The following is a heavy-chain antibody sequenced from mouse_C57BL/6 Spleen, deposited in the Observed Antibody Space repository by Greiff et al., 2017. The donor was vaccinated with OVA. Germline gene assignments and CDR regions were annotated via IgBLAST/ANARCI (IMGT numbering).Heavy chain of an antibody. CDR1: GYTFTDYN. D-gene: IGHD2-1*01. CDR3: ARGDYGNYVFDY. V-gene: IGHV1-18*01. Sequence: EVQLQQSGPELVKPGASVKIPCKASGYTFTDYNMDWVKQSHGKSLEWIGDINPNNGGTIYNQKFKGKATLTVDKSSSTAYMELRSLTSEDTAVYYCARGDYGNYVFDYWGQGTILTVSS. CDR2: INPNNGGT. J-gene: IGHJ2*01.